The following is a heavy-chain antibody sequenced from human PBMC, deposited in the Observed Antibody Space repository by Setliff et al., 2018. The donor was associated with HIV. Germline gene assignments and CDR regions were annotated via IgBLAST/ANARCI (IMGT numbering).Heavy chain of an antibody. Sequence: SETLSLTCAVSGVTFSSNNYYWGWIRQPPGKGLEWIGTVFYSGSTPYSPPLKSRVTISVDTSKNQFSLKLKSVTAADTALYYCARLVRGGSGHYFDYWGQGKLVTAPQ. CDR2: VFYSGST. CDR3: ARLVRGGSGHYFDY. D-gene: IGHD3-10*01. CDR1: GVTFSSNNYY. V-gene: IGHV4-39*07. J-gene: IGHJ4*02.